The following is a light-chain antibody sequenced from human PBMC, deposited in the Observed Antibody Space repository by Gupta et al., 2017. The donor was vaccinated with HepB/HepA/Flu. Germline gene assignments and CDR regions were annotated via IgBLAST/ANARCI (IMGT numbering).Light chain of an antibody. CDR3: QQRLNLVT. CDR1: ESVSNY. CDR2: DAS. Sequence: EIVLTQSPATLSLSPGERATLSCRASESVSNYLAWYQQKPGQPPRLIIYDASTRATGNPARFSGSRDGKDFTLTSSRRENEDFAVYYGQQRLNLVTFGRGTKVEIK. V-gene: IGKV3-11*01. J-gene: IGKJ4*01.